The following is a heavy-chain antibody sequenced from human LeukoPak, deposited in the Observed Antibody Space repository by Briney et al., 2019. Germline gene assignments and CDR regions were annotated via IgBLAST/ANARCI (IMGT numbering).Heavy chain of an antibody. D-gene: IGHD4-17*01. CDR1: GFTFSSYG. Sequence: PGGSLRLSCAASGFTFSSYGMHWVRQAPGKGLEWVAVISYDGSNKYYADSVKGRFTISRDNSKNTLYLQLNTLRAEDTAVYYCAKFHLGDYITIDVFDIWGQGTMVTVSS. CDR2: ISYDGSNK. CDR3: AKFHLGDYITIDVFDI. J-gene: IGHJ3*02. V-gene: IGHV3-30*18.